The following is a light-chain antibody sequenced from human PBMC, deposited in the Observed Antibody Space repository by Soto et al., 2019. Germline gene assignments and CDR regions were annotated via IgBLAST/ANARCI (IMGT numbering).Light chain of an antibody. V-gene: IGKV3-20*01. J-gene: IGKJ2*01. CDR1: QNLNSNF. Sequence: ETVLTQSPGTLSLSPGERATLSCRASQNLNSNFLAWYQQKPGQAPRLLIYGVSNRATGIPDRFSGSGSGTDFTLTISRLEPEDYGVFYCQQYGSSPPTFGQGTKVEIK. CDR2: GVS. CDR3: QQYGSSPPT.